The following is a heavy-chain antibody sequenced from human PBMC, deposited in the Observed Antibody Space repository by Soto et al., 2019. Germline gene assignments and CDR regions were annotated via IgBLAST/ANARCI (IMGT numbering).Heavy chain of an antibody. CDR1: GLTFSSYG. D-gene: IGHD3-22*01. J-gene: IGHJ2*01. CDR3: AKPFQRSGYYYDFWYFDV. Sequence: QVQLVESGGGVVQPGRSLRLSCAASGLTFSSYGMHWVRQAPGKGLEWVAVISHDGSTKYYADSVRGRFTISRDNSNNTLYLQMDSLRPEDTALHYCAKPFQRSGYYYDFWYFDVWARGTLVTVSS. CDR2: ISHDGSTK. V-gene: IGHV3-30*18.